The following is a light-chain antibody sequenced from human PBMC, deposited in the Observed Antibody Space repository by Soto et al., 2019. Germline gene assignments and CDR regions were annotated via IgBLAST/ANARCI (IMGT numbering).Light chain of an antibody. V-gene: IGLV1-40*01. CDR1: SSNIGAGYD. CDR3: QSYDSSLSGFWV. J-gene: IGLJ3*02. Sequence: QSVLTQPPSVSGAPGQRVTISCTGSSSNIGAGYDVQWYQQLPGTAPKLLIFRNSNRPSGVPDRFSGSKSGISASLAITGLQAEDEADYYCQSYDSSLSGFWVFGGGTKLTVL. CDR2: RNS.